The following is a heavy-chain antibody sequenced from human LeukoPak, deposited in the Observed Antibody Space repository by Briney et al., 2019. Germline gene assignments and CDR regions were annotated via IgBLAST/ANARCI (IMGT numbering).Heavy chain of an antibody. J-gene: IGHJ3*02. D-gene: IGHD3-3*01. CDR1: GFTFSNYA. CDR2: ISGSGGST. Sequence: PGGSLRLSCAASGFTFSNYAMNWVRQAPGKRLEWVSGISGSGGSTYFADSVAGRFTFSRDNSKNTLYLQMNSLRAEDTAVYFCAKGGFWSRVNDAFDIWGQGTLVTVSS. V-gene: IGHV3-23*01. CDR3: AKGGFWSRVNDAFDI.